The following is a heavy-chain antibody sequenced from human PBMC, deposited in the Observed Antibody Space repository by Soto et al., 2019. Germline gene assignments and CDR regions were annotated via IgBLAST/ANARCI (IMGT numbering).Heavy chain of an antibody. CDR2: LSRSGGAT. Sequence: EVQLLESGGRLVRPGGSLRLSCAASGFTFDTYAMSWVRQTPGKGLEWVSTLSRSGGATYYGDSLGGRFTISRDNAKNTVFLQMDGLRADDTAMYYCARSEHCTTISCYPDAFDIWGQGTMVTVSS. D-gene: IGHD2-2*01. V-gene: IGHV3-23*01. CDR1: GFTFDTYA. J-gene: IGHJ3*02. CDR3: ARSEHCTTISCYPDAFDI.